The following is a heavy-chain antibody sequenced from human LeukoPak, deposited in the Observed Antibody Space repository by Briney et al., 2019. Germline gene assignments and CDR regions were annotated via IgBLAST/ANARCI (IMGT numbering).Heavy chain of an antibody. CDR2: INPDDSDT. CDR1: GYSFTSYW. Sequence: GESLKISCKGSGYSFTSYWIGWVRQMPGKGLDWMGIINPDDSDTRYSPSFQGQVTISVDKSITTAYLQWHSLRGSHADMYHCASGFCTGYDCDNWFDTWGQGTLVSVSS. CDR3: ASGFCTGYDCDNWFDT. D-gene: IGHD2-8*02. J-gene: IGHJ5*02. V-gene: IGHV5-51*01.